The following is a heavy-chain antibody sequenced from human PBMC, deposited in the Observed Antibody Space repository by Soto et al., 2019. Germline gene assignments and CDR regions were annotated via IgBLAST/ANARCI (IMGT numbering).Heavy chain of an antibody. D-gene: IGHD5-12*01. Sequence: SETLSLTCIVSGVSISAYHWRWIRQPAGKGLEWIGRMHTSGSTNYNPSLKSRVSMSVDTSKNHFSLKVSSVTAADTAVYYCARDEYGYGDSYDSWGQGTMVTVS. CDR3: ARDEYGYGDSYDS. J-gene: IGHJ4*02. V-gene: IGHV4-4*07. CDR2: MHTSGST. CDR1: GVSISAYH.